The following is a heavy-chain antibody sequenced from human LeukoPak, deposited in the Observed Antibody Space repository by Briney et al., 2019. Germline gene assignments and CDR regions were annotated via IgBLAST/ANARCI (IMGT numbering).Heavy chain of an antibody. CDR2: MNPNSGNT. D-gene: IGHD6-13*01. CDR1: GYTFTSYD. CDR3: ARGSGYRSSWGSDA. V-gene: IGHV1-8*01. Sequence: GASVKVSCKASGYTFTSYDINWVRQATGQGREWMGWMNPNSGNTGYAQKFQGRVTMTRNTSISTDYMELSSLRSEDTAVYYCARGSGYRSSWGSDAWGQGTLVTVSP. J-gene: IGHJ5*02.